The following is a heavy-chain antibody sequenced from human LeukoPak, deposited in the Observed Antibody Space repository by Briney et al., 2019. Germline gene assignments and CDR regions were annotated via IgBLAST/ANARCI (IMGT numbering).Heavy chain of an antibody. Sequence: GGSLRLSCAASGFTFHNYAMSWARQAPGKGLEWVSYISSSGSTIYYADSVKGRFTTSRDNAKNSLYLQMNSLRAEDTAVYYCARGTGYSGSFYGMDVWGQGTTVTVSS. J-gene: IGHJ6*02. CDR2: ISSSGSTI. D-gene: IGHD1-26*01. V-gene: IGHV3-11*01. CDR1: GFTFHNYA. CDR3: ARGTGYSGSFYGMDV.